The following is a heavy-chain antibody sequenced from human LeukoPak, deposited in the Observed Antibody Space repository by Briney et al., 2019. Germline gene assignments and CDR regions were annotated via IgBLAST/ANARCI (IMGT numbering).Heavy chain of an antibody. CDR1: GASISSISYY. J-gene: IGHJ4*02. D-gene: IGHD3-3*01. CDR3: AREGYDFWSGFTDLNY. CDR2: LYYSGST. Sequence: PSETLSLTCTVSGASISSISYYWGWIRQPPGKGLEWIGSLYYSGSTNYNPSLKSRVTMSVDTSKNQFSLKLSSVTAADTAVYYCAREGYDFWSGFTDLNYWGQGTLVTVSS. V-gene: IGHV4-39*07.